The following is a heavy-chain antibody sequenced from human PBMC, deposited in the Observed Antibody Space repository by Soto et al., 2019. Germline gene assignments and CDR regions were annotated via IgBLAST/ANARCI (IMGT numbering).Heavy chain of an antibody. CDR1: GVSISSSSYY. CDR2: IYYSGST. CDR3: ARPADAFDT. J-gene: IGHJ3*02. Sequence: QLQLQESGPGLVKPSETLSLTCTVSGVSISSSSYYWGWIRQPPGKVLEWIGGIYYSGSTYYNPSINGRLTISVETSHNHCSLKLSSVTAADTAVYYYARPADAFDTWGQGTMVTVSS. V-gene: IGHV4-39*01.